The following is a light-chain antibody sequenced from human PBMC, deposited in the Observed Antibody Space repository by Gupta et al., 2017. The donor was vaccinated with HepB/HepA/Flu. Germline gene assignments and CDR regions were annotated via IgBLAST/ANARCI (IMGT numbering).Light chain of an antibody. CDR2: YYSDSNK. CDR1: RGLHVRSYI. CDR3: MIWPSNPGI. J-gene: IGLJ2*01. V-gene: IGLV5-37*01. Sequence: PLLPPPPSSLASPGATSHLPCPLPRGLHVRSYIVYWFQQKPGSPPRCLLNYYSDSNKGQGSGVPSRFSGSKDCSANAGILLIAGRQAEDEADYHCMIWPSNPGIFGGGTRLTVL.